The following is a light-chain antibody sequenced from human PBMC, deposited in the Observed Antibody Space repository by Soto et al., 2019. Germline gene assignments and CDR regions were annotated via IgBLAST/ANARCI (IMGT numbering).Light chain of an antibody. CDR3: CSFAGFSYV. Sequence: QSALTQPRSVSGSPGQSVTMSCTGTSSDVGGYDYVSWYQHHPGKAPKLMIHDVNRRPSGVPDRFSGSKSGNMASLTISGLQAEDEADYYCCSFAGFSYVFGSGTKLTVL. CDR2: DVN. V-gene: IGLV2-11*01. CDR1: SSDVGGYDY. J-gene: IGLJ1*01.